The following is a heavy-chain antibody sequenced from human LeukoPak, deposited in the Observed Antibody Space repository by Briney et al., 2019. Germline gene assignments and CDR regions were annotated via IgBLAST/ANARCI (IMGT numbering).Heavy chain of an antibody. Sequence: SQTLSLTCAISGDSVTSNSAAWNWIRQSPSRGLEWLGRTYYRSKWYNDYAVSVKSRITINPDTSKNQFSLQLNSVTPEDTAVYYSARSGIAVAASDAFDIWGQGTMVTVSS. CDR3: ARSGIAVAASDAFDI. D-gene: IGHD6-19*01. CDR1: GDSVTSNSAA. V-gene: IGHV6-1*01. J-gene: IGHJ3*02. CDR2: TYYRSKWYN.